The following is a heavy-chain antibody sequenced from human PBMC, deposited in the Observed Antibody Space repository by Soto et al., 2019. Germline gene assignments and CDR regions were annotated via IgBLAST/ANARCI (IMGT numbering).Heavy chain of an antibody. CDR2: IYYSGST. J-gene: IGHJ5*02. V-gene: IGHV4-30-4*08. CDR1: GGSISSGGYY. D-gene: IGHD2-2*01. Sequence: SETLSLTCTVSGGSISSGGYYWSWIRQHPGKGLEWIGYIYYSGSTYYNPSLKSRVTISVDTSKNQFSLKLSSVTAADTAVYYCASYRYCSSTSCYGYWFDPWGQGTLVTVSS. CDR3: ASYRYCSSTSCYGYWFDP.